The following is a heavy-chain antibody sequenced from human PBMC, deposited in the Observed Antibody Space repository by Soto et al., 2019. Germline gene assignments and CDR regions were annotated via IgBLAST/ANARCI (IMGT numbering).Heavy chain of an antibody. D-gene: IGHD6-13*01. J-gene: IGHJ3*02. Sequence: SEPLSLTYTVFGGYIIDLCWRCIRKTPGKGLEWIGYIYYSGSTNYNPSLKSRVTISVDTSKNQFSLKLSSVTAADTAVYYCARSMPAAQGAFDIWGQGTMVTVSS. CDR1: GGYIIDLC. CDR3: ARSMPAAQGAFDI. V-gene: IGHV4-59*11. CDR2: IYYSGST.